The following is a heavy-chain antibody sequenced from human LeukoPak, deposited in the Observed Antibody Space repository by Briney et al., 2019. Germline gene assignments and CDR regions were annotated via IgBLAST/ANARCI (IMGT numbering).Heavy chain of an antibody. D-gene: IGHD6-6*01. CDR3: AKDTYSSSSYYYYYGMDV. CDR2: ISSSSSYI. J-gene: IGHJ6*02. V-gene: IGHV3-21*04. CDR1: GFTFSSYS. Sequence: GGSLRLSCAASGFTFSSYSMNWVRQAPGKGLEWVSSISSSSSYIYYADSVKGRFTISRDNAKNSLYLQMNSLRAEDTALYYCAKDTYSSSSYYYYYGMDVWGQGTTVTVSS.